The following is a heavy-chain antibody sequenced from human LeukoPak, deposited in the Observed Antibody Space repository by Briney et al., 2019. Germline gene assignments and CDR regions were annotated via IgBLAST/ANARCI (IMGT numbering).Heavy chain of an antibody. CDR1: GFTVSSYY. CDR3: AARIAVAGTISFDY. CDR2: IYTGGNT. V-gene: IGHV3-66*01. D-gene: IGHD6-19*01. J-gene: IGHJ4*02. Sequence: GGSLRLSCAASGFTVSSYYMTWVRQAPGKGLGWVSVIYTGGNTYYADSVKGRFTLSRDNSKNTLYLQMNSLRAEDTAIYYCAARIAVAGTISFDYWGQGTLVTVSS.